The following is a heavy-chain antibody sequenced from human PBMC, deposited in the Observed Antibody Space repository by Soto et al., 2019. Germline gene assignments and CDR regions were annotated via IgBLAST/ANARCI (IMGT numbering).Heavy chain of an antibody. Sequence: QVQLVQSGAEVKKPGASVKVSCKASGYTFTGYYMHWVRQAPGQGLEWMGWINPNSGGTNYAQKFQGWVTMTRDTSISTAYMELSRLRSDDTAVYYCARDVRGSGWEYYFDYWCQGTLVTVSS. V-gene: IGHV1-2*04. CDR1: GYTFTGYY. CDR2: INPNSGGT. D-gene: IGHD6-19*01. CDR3: ARDVRGSGWEYYFDY. J-gene: IGHJ4*02.